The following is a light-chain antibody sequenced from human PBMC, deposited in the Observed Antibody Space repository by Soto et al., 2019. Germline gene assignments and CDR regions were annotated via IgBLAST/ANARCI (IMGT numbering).Light chain of an antibody. CDR2: DAS. V-gene: IGKV1-5*01. J-gene: IGKJ2*01. CDR3: QQYKSDPYT. Sequence: DIQMTQSPSTLSASVGDRVTMTCRASQSVSSWLAWYQQKPGKAPKLVIYDASSSESGVPSRFSGSGSGTDFTLSISSLQPDDFATYYCQQYKSDPYTFGQGTKLEIK. CDR1: QSVSSW.